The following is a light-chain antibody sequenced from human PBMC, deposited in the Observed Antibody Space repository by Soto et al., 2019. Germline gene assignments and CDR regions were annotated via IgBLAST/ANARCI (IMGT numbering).Light chain of an antibody. J-gene: IGKJ1*01. V-gene: IGKV3-20*01. CDR1: QSVSSSY. CDR3: QQYGSSPRT. CDR2: GAS. Sequence: EIVLTQSPGTLSLSPGERATLSCRASQSVSSSYLAWYQQKPGQAPRLLIYGASSSATGIPDRFSGSGSGTDFTLTISRLEPEDFAVYYCQQYGSSPRTFGQGPKVEIK.